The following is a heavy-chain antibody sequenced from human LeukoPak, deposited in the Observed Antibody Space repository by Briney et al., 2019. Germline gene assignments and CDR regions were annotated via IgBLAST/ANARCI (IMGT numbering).Heavy chain of an antibody. V-gene: IGHV3-74*01. D-gene: IGHD3-16*01. CDR2: IKTDGTIT. CDR1: VLTFSNHW. CDR3: VTTWGDY. Sequence: GGSLRLSYAVSVLTFSNHWMYWVRQVPGKGLVCVSAIKTDGTITNYADSVKGRFTISRDNAKNTLYLQMNGLRAEDTAICYCVTTWGDYWGQGTLVTVSS. J-gene: IGHJ4*02.